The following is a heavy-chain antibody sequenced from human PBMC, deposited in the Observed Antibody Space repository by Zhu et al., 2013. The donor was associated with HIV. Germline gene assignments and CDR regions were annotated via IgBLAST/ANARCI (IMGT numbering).Heavy chain of an antibody. J-gene: IGHJ3*02. D-gene: IGHD3-22*01. CDR2: INPNSGGT. CDR1: GYTFTGYY. V-gene: IGHV1-2*02. CDR3: ARDLYPRCDSSGYFAFDI. Sequence: QVQLVQSGAEVKKPGASVKVSCKASGYTFTGYYMHWVRQAPGQGLEWMGWINPNSGGTNYAQKFQGRVTMTRDTSISTAYMELSRLRSDDTAVYYCARDLYPRCDSSGYFAFDIWGQGTMVTVSS.